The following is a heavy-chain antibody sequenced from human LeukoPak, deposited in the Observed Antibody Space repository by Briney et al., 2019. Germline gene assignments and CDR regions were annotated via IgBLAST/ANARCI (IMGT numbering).Heavy chain of an antibody. CDR3: AKGRGSSGYSYFDY. J-gene: IGHJ4*02. CDR1: GFTFSNYG. V-gene: IGHV3-30*02. Sequence: GGSLRLSCAASGFTFSNYGMHWVRQAPGKGLEWVAFIRYDGSEKYFAESVKGRFTISRDNSKDMLHLQMNSLRAEDTAVYYCAKGRGSSGYSYFDYWGQGTLVTVSS. D-gene: IGHD6-19*01. CDR2: IRYDGSEK.